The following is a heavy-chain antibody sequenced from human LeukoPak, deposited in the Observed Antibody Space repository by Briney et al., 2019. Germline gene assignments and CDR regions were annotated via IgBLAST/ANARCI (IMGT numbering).Heavy chain of an antibody. Sequence: GGSLRLSCAASGYTFSSYAVSWVRQAPGKGLEWVSIISGSGNIRYYADSVVKGRFTISRDNSKNTMYMQMNSLRVEDSAVYYCARGGSQPITTHVFDLWGQGTLVTVSA. CDR1: GYTFSSYA. CDR2: ISGSGNIR. J-gene: IGHJ4*02. D-gene: IGHD3-22*01. CDR3: ARGGSQPITTHVFDL. V-gene: IGHV3-23*01.